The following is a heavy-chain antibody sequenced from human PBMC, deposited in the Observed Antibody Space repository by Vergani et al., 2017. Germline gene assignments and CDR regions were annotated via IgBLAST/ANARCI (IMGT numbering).Heavy chain of an antibody. CDR1: GFTFNHYA. V-gene: IGHV3-23*04. CDR2: ISGSGGST. D-gene: IGHD5-12*01. Sequence: EVQLVESGGVVVQPGGSLRLSCAASGFTFNHYAMNWVRQAPGKRLEWVSGISGSGGSTYYAGSVKGRFTISRDSSKNTLYLQMNSLSAGDTAVYYCAKANPRNSGYDYLYYYHAMDVWGQGTTVTVSS. J-gene: IGHJ6*02. CDR3: AKANPRNSGYDYLYYYHAMDV.